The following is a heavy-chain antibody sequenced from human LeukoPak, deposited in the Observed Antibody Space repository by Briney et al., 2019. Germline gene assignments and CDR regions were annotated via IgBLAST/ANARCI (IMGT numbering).Heavy chain of an antibody. D-gene: IGHD7-27*01. CDR3: ARAGVTGEGLDY. CDR2: INGNSGGT. Sequence: PGASVKVSCKASGYTFTGYYMHWVRQAPGQGLEWMGWINGNSGGTNYAQKFQGRVTMTQDTSIITAYMELSSLRSDDTAVYYCARAGVTGEGLDYWGQGTLVTVSS. CDR1: GYTFTGYY. V-gene: IGHV1-2*02. J-gene: IGHJ4*02.